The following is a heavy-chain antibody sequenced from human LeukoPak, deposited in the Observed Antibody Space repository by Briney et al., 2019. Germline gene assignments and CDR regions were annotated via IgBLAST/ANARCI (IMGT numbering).Heavy chain of an antibody. J-gene: IGHJ4*02. CDR3: ARGARNYYDSSGYYYKY. V-gene: IGHV4-34*01. CDR1: GGSFSGYY. D-gene: IGHD3-22*01. CDR2: INHSGST. Sequence: SETLSLTCAVYGGSFSGYYWSWIRQPPGKGLEWIGEINHSGSTNYNPFLKSRVIISVDTSKNQFSLKLSSVTAADTAVYYCARGARNYYDSSGYYYKYWGQGTLVTVSS.